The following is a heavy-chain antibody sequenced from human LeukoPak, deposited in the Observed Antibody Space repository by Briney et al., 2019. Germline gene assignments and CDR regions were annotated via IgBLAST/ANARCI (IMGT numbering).Heavy chain of an antibody. D-gene: IGHD3-9*01. Sequence: PGGSLRLSCVVSGFTFSSYSMNWVRQAPGKGLEWVSSISSSSSYIYYAVSVKGRFTISRDNAKNSLYLKMNSLRAEDTAVYYCARGYYDILTGYWGYFDYWGQGTLVTVSS. J-gene: IGHJ4*02. CDR3: ARGYYDILTGYWGYFDY. CDR2: ISSSSSYI. CDR1: GFTFSSYS. V-gene: IGHV3-21*01.